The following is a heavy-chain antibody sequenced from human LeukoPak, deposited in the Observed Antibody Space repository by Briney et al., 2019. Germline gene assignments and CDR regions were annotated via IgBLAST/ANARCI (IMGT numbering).Heavy chain of an antibody. CDR2: IYHSGST. CDR3: ARALMVRGKGHYGMDV. Sequence: KSSETLSLTCAVSGGSISSSNWWSWVRQPPGKGLEWIGEIYHSGSTNYNPSLKSRVTISVDKSKNQFSLRLSSVTAADTAIYYCARALMVRGKGHYGMDVWGQGTTVTVSS. V-gene: IGHV4-4*02. CDR1: GGSISSSNW. D-gene: IGHD3-10*01. J-gene: IGHJ6*02.